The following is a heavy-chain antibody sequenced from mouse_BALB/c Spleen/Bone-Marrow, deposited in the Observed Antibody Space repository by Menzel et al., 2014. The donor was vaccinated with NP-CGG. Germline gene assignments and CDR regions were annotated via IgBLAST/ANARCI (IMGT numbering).Heavy chain of an antibody. J-gene: IGHJ1*01. CDR3: ARYLHYYGSSYGYFDV. D-gene: IGHD1-1*01. CDR2: INPSNGRT. CDR1: GYTFTSYW. V-gene: IGHV1S81*02. Sequence: QVQLQQPGAELVKPGASVKLSCKASGYTFTSYWMHWVKQRPGQGLEWIGEINPSNGRTNYNEEFKSKATLTVDKSSSTAYMQLSSLTSEDSAVYYCARYLHYYGSSYGYFDVWGAGTTVTVSS.